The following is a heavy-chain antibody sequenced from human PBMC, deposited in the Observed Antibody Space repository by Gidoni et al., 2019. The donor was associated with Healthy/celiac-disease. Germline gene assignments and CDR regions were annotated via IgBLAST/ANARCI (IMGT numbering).Heavy chain of an antibody. V-gene: IGHV4-59*01. CDR1: GGSISSYY. Sequence: QVQLQESGPGLVKPSETLYITCPVSGGSISSYYWSWIRQPPGKGLEWIGYIYYSGSTNYNPSLKSRVTTSVDTSKNQFSLKLSSVTAADTAVYYCARSSSSSWLFDYWGQGTLVTVSS. J-gene: IGHJ4*02. CDR2: IYYSGST. CDR3: ARSSSSSWLFDY. D-gene: IGHD6-13*01.